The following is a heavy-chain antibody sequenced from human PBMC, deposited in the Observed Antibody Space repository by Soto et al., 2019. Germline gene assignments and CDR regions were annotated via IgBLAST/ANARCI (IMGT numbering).Heavy chain of an antibody. CDR1: GGTFSSYT. J-gene: IGHJ6*03. Sequence: QVQLVQSGAEVKKPGSSVKVSCTASGGTFSSYTISRVRQAPGQGLEWMGRIIPILGIANYAQKFQGRVTITADKSTSTAYMELSSLRSEDTAVYYCAREQGYSNYGYYYYYMDVWGKGTTVTVSS. CDR2: IIPILGIA. V-gene: IGHV1-69*08. D-gene: IGHD4-4*01. CDR3: AREQGYSNYGYYYYYMDV.